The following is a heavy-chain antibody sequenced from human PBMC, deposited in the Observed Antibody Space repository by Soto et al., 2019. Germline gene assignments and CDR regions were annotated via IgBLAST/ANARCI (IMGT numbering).Heavy chain of an antibody. CDR1: VFPFSSYS. Sequence: PGGSLRLSCAASVFPFSSYSVNWVRQAPGKGREWVSYISSSSSTIYYADSVKGRFTISRDNAKNSLYLQMNSLRDEDTAVYYCARVSSYYYDSSGYAPDAFDIWGQGTMVTVS. CDR2: ISSSSSTI. V-gene: IGHV3-48*02. CDR3: ARVSSYYYDSSGYAPDAFDI. J-gene: IGHJ3*02. D-gene: IGHD3-22*01.